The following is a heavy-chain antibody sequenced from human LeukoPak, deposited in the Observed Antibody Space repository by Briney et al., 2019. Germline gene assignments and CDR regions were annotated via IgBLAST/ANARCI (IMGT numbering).Heavy chain of an antibody. J-gene: IGHJ6*03. Sequence: SETLSLTCTVSGYSISSGYYWGWIRQPPGKGLEWIGSIYHSGSTYYNPSLKSRVTMSVDTSKNQFSLKVTSVTAADTAVYYCARHPGYYYYYMDVWGKGTTVTISS. V-gene: IGHV4-38-2*02. CDR1: GYSISSGYY. CDR3: ARHPGYYYYYMDV. CDR2: IYHSGST.